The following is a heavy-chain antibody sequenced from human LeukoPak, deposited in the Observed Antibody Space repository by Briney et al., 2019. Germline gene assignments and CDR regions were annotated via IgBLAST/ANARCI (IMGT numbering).Heavy chain of an antibody. Sequence: GGSLRLSCAASGFTFSNAWMSWVRQAPGKGLEWVGRIKSKTDGGTTDYASPVKGRFTSSRDDSKNTLYLQMNSLNTEDTAVYYCTTDFRRSGYCYIGAFDYWGQGTLVTVSS. V-gene: IGHV3-15*01. D-gene: IGHD3-22*01. CDR2: IKSKTDGGTT. CDR1: GFTFSNAW. J-gene: IGHJ4*02. CDR3: TTDFRRSGYCYIGAFDY.